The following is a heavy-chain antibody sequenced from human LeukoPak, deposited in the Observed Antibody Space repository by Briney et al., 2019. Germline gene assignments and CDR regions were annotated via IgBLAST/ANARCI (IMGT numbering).Heavy chain of an antibody. CDR3: AKGSGPFDN. V-gene: IGHV3-30*18. Sequence: GGSLRLSCAASGFTFSSYGMHWVRQAPGKGLEWVSVRSYDGSKKYYADSVKGRFTISRDNSKNTLYLQMNSLRAEDTAVYYCAKGSGPFDNWGQGTLVTVSS. J-gene: IGHJ4*02. CDR2: RSYDGSKK. D-gene: IGHD3-10*01. CDR1: GFTFSSYG.